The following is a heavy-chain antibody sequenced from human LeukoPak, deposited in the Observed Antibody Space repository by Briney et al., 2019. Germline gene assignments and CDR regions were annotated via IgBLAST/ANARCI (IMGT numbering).Heavy chain of an antibody. CDR3: ARDSVVAAATPRLYYYYYYMDV. J-gene: IGHJ6*03. D-gene: IGHD2-15*01. CDR1: GYTFTSYY. V-gene: IGHV1-46*01. CDR2: INPSGGST. Sequence: GASLKASCKASGYTFTSYYMHWVRQTPGQGLGWMGIINPSGGSTSYAQKFQGRVTMTRDTSTSTVYMELSSLRSEDTAVYYCARDSVVAAATPRLYYYYYYMDVWGKGTTVTVSS.